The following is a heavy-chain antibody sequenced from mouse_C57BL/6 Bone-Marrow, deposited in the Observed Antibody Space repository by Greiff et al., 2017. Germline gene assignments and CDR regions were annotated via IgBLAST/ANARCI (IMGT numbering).Heavy chain of an antibody. CDR2: IYPRDGST. CDR1: GYTFTSYD. Sequence: QVQLQQSGPELVKPGASVKLSCKASGYTFTSYDINWVKQRPGQGLEWIGRIYPRDGSTKYNQKFKGKATLTVDKSSSTAYMELHSLTSEDSAVYCCARDYGSSYCYFDVWGTGTTVTVSS. V-gene: IGHV1-85*01. CDR3: ARDYGSSYCYFDV. D-gene: IGHD1-1*01. J-gene: IGHJ1*03.